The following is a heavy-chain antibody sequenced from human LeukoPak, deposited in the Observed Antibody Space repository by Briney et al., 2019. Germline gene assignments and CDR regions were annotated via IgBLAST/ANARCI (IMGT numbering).Heavy chain of an antibody. CDR1: GFTFSSYA. CDR3: ARDLYCGGDCQGRPLPTVWFGMGFDY. V-gene: IGHV3-30*04. D-gene: IGHD2-21*02. CDR2: ISYDGSNK. Sequence: PGGSLRLSCAASGFTFSSYAMHWVRQAPGKGLEWVAVISYDGSNKYYADSVKGRFTISRDNSKNTLYLQMNSLRAEDTAVYYCARDLYCGGDCQGRPLPTVWFGMGFDYWGQGTLVTVSS. J-gene: IGHJ4*02.